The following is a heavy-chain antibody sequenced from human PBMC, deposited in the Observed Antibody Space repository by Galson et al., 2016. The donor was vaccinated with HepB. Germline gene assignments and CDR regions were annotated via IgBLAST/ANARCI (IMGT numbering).Heavy chain of an antibody. J-gene: IGHJ4*02. CDR3: TRVHREGIAAAGLQI. V-gene: IGHV3-33*01. D-gene: IGHD6-13*01. CDR2: IWYDGSNK. Sequence: SLRLSCAASGFTFSSYGMYWVRQAPGKGLEWVAVIWYDGSNKHYADSVKGRFTISRDNAKNTLYLQMNSLRAEDTALYYCTRVHREGIAAAGLQIWGQGTLVTVSS. CDR1: GFTFSSYG.